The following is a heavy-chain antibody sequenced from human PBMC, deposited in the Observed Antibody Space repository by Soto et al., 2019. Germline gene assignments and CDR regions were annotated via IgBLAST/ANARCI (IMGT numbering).Heavy chain of an antibody. J-gene: IGHJ4*02. CDR1: GGTFNNYA. D-gene: IGHD2-8*02. Sequence: ASVKVSCKPSGGTFNNYAINWVRQAPGQGLEWMGAIIPISGTTKYAQKFQGRVTITADKSTSTVYMDLSSLRSEDTAVYYCARWGGLSCSGAVCFKKPFDYWGQGTLVTVSS. CDR3: ARWGGLSCSGAVCFKKPFDY. CDR2: IIPISGTT. V-gene: IGHV1-69*06.